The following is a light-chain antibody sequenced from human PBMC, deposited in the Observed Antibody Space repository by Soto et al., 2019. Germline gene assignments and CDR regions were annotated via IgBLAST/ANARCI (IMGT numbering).Light chain of an antibody. CDR1: SSDAGSYHL. CDR2: EVN. CDR3: CSYAGSTTFVL. Sequence: QSALTQPASVSGSPGQSITISCTGTSSDAGSYHLVSWYQQHPGTAPKLMIYEVNKRPSGISNRFSGSKSGDTASLTISGLQAEDEADYYCCSYAGSTTFVLISGGTKLTVL. V-gene: IGLV2-23*02. J-gene: IGLJ2*01.